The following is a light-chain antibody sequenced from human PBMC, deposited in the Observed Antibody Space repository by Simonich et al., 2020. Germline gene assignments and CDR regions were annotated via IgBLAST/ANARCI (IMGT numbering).Light chain of an antibody. Sequence: SVLTQPPSVSAAPGQKVTISCSGSSSNIGNNYVSWYQPLPGTAPKLLIDGNSNRTSGVPDRFSGSKSGTSASLAITGLQAEDEADYYCQSYDSSLSGSNVFGTGTKVTVL. J-gene: IGLJ1*01. CDR3: QSYDSSLSGSNV. V-gene: IGLV1-40*01. CDR2: GNS. CDR1: SSNIGNNY.